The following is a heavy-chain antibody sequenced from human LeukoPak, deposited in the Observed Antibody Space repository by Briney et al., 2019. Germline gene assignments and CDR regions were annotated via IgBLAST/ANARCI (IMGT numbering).Heavy chain of an antibody. CDR3: ARVGGSGSMLDY. CDR2: IYYSGST. D-gene: IGHD3-10*01. V-gene: IGHV4-59*01. J-gene: IGHJ4*02. CDR1: GGSFSGYY. Sequence: SETLSLTCAVYGGSFSGYYWSWIRQPPGKGLEWIGYIYYSGSTNYNPSLKSRVTISVDTSKNQFSLKLSSVTAADTAVYYCARVGGSGSMLDYWGQGTLVTVSS.